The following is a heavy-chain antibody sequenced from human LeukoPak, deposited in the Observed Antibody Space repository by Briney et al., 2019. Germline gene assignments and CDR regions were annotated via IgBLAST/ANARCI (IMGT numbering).Heavy chain of an antibody. Sequence: ASVKVSCKASGYTFTGYYMHWVRQAPGQGLEWMGWINPNSGGTNYAQKFQGWVTMTRDTSISTAYMELSRLRSDDTAVYYCARGVGPRDYYDCSGYPNTMADYWGQGTQVTVSS. J-gene: IGHJ4*02. CDR3: ARGVGPRDYYDCSGYPNTMADY. D-gene: IGHD3-22*01. V-gene: IGHV1-2*04. CDR1: GYTFTGYY. CDR2: INPNSGGT.